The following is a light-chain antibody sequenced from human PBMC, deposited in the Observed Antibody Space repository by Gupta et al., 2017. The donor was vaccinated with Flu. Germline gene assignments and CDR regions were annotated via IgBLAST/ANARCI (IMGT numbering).Light chain of an antibody. CDR2: DNN. J-gene: IGLJ3*02. V-gene: IGLV1-44*01. CDR1: SSNIGSNT. Sequence: SVLTQPPSASGTPGQRVTISCSGSSSNIGSNTVNWYQQLPGTAPKLLIYDNNQRPSGVPDRFSGSKSGTSASLAISGLHAEDEADYYCATWDDSLNGPVFGGGTKVTVV. CDR3: ATWDDSLNGPV.